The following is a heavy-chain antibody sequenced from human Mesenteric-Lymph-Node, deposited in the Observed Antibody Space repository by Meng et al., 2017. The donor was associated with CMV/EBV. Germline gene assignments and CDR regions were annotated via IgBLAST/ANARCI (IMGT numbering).Heavy chain of an antibody. D-gene: IGHD2/OR15-2a*01. CDR2: INWKSGKM. Sequence: SLKISCIVSGFNFDDYCIHWVRQAPGKGLEWVSRINWKSGKMAYADSVKGRFTISSDNAKNSLYLQMDSLRTEDTAFYYCAKDGRSNSDYPYFDYWGQGTAVTVSS. J-gene: IGHJ4*02. CDR1: GFNFDDYC. V-gene: IGHV3-9*01. CDR3: AKDGRSNSDYPYFDY.